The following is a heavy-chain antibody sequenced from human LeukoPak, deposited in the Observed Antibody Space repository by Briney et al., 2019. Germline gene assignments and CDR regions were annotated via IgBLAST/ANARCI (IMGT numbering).Heavy chain of an antibody. D-gene: IGHD3-10*01. CDR3: ARGGRFGEFRRPYYFVY. CDR2: IYYNGST. J-gene: IGHJ4*02. Sequence: SETLSLTCTVSGGSISSGGYYWSWIRQHPGKGREGIGYIYYNGSTYYNPSLKSRVTISVDTSKNQLSLKLSSVTAADTAVYYCARGGRFGEFRRPYYFVYWGQGTLVTVSS. CDR1: GGSISSGGYY. V-gene: IGHV4-31*03.